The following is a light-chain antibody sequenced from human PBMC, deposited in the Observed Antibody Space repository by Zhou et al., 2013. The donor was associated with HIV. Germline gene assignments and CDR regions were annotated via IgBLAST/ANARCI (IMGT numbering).Light chain of an antibody. V-gene: IGKV1-12*01. CDR2: TTS. CDR1: QGIANW. J-gene: IGKJ4*01. CDR3: QQSNSFPVT. Sequence: DIQMTQSPSSVSASVGDRVTISCRASQGIANWLAWYQQKPGKAPKLLIYTTSTLQSGVPSRFSGRGFGTDFTLTISSLQPEDFATYYCQQSNSFPVTFGGGTRVEIK.